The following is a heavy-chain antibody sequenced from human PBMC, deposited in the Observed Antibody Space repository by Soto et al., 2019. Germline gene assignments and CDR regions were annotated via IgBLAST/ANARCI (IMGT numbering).Heavy chain of an antibody. CDR3: VRDLDGSGSYYTDY. V-gene: IGHV1-18*01. CDR1: GYMFISYG. D-gene: IGHD3-10*01. CDR2: ISAYNGNT. J-gene: IGHJ4*02. Sequence: ASVKVSGKASGYMFISYGINWVRQAPGQGLEWMGWISAYNGNTKYAQNLQGRVTMTTDTSTSTAYMEMRSLRSDDTAVYYCVRDLDGSGSYYTDYWGPGTLVTVSS.